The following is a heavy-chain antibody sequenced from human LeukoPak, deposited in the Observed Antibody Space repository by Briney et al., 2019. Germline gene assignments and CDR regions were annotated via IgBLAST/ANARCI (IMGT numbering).Heavy chain of an antibody. CDR2: IYYSGST. CDR1: GGSISSGDSY. J-gene: IGHJ1*01. V-gene: IGHV4-30-4*01. D-gene: IGHD6-19*01. Sequence: SETLSLTCTVSGGSISSGDSYWSWIRQPPGKGLEWIGYIYYSGSTYYNPSLKSRVTISVDTSKNQFSLKLSSVTAADTAVYYCARAAAVAGERPPYFQHWGQGTLVTVSS. CDR3: ARAAAVAGERPPYFQH.